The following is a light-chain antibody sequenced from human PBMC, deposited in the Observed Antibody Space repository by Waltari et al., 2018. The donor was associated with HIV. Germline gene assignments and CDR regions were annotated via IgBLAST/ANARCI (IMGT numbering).Light chain of an antibody. J-gene: IGLJ1*01. CDR1: RSDVGAYNY. V-gene: IGLV2-23*02. Sequence: QSALTQPAPVSGSPGQSIPISCTGTRSDVGAYNYVSWYQQHPGKAPKLMIYDVTKRPSGVSNRFSGSKSANTASLTISGLQAEDEADYYCCSYAGSSTYVFGSGTKVTVL. CDR3: CSYAGSSTYV. CDR2: DVT.